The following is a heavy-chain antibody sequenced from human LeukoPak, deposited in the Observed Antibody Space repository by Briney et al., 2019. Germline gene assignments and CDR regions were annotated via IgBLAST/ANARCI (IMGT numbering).Heavy chain of an antibody. CDR2: IYYSGST. J-gene: IGHJ4*02. D-gene: IGHD2-2*01. CDR3: ARLGIGVVPSAMLGDYYFDY. V-gene: IGHV4-39*01. CDR1: GGSISSSSYY. Sequence: SETLSLTCTVSGGSISSSSYYWGWIRQPPGKGLEWIGSIYYSGSTYYNPSLKSRVTISVDWSRNQFSLELRSATAADTAVYYCARLGIGVVPSAMLGDYYFDYWGQGTLVTVSS.